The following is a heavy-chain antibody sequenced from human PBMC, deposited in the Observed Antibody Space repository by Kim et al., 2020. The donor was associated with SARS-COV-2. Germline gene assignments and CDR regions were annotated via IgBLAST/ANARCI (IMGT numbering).Heavy chain of an antibody. D-gene: IGHD6-19*01. Sequence: GGSLRLSCVASGFTFGTYGMSWVRQAPGKGPEWVSVISGSGKSTYYLDSVKGRFTVSRDNSKNTVYLDMNGLTADDTAVYFCAKRRTSGWLREDFDFWGQGTLVAVSS. CDR2: ISGSGKST. CDR1: GFTFGTYG. V-gene: IGHV3-23*01. J-gene: IGHJ4*02. CDR3: AKRRTSGWLREDFDF.